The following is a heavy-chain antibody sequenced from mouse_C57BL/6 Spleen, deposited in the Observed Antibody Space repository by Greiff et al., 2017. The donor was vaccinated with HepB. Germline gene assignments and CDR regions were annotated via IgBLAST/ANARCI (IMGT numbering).Heavy chain of an antibody. Sequence: DVHLVESGGGLVKPGGSLKLSCAASGFTFSSYAMSWVRQTPEKRLEWVATISDGGSYTYYPDNVKGRFTISRDNAKNNLYLQMSHLKSEDTAMYYCASPRKGGFMDYWGQGTSVTVSS. V-gene: IGHV5-4*01. CDR3: ASPRKGGFMDY. CDR1: GFTFSSYA. CDR2: ISDGGSYT. J-gene: IGHJ4*01.